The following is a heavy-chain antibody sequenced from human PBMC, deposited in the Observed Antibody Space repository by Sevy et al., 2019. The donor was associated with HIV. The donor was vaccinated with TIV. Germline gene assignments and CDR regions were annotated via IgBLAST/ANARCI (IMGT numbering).Heavy chain of an antibody. D-gene: IGHD3-22*01. Sequence: GGSLRLSCTASGFTFSSYEMNWVRQAPGKGLEWVSTISGSGGSTYYGDSVKGRFTISRDNSKNTLYLQMSSLRAEDTAVYYCAKDRYEGSGYYPEGAFDIWGQGTKVTVSS. CDR3: AKDRYEGSGYYPEGAFDI. CDR1: GFTFSSYE. J-gene: IGHJ3*02. CDR2: ISGSGGST. V-gene: IGHV3-23*01.